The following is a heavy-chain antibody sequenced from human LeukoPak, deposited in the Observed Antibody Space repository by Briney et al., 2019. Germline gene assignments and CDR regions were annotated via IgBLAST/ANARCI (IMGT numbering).Heavy chain of an antibody. D-gene: IGHD4-17*01. CDR2: ISSSSSYI. J-gene: IGHJ2*01. V-gene: IGHV3-21*01. CDR3: ARHNDYGDYGGHWYFDL. Sequence: GGSLRLSCAASGFTFSSYWMNWVRQAPGKGLEWVSSISSSSSYIYYADSVKGRFTISRDNAKNSLYLQMNSLRAEDTAVYYCARHNDYGDYGGHWYFDLWGRGTLVTVSS. CDR1: GFTFSSYW.